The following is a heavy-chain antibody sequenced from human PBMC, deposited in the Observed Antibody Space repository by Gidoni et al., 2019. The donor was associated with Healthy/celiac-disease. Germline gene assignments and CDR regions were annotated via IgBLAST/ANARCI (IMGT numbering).Heavy chain of an antibody. CDR1: GFSLSTSGMR. D-gene: IGHD6-13*01. CDR2: IDWDDDK. V-gene: IGHV2-70*04. CDR3: ARSIAAAGTDWFDP. J-gene: IGHJ5*02. Sequence: QVTLKESGPALVKPTQTLTLTCTFSGFSLSTSGMRVSWIRQPPGKALEWLARIDWDDDKFYSTSLKTRLTISKDTSKNQVVLTMTNMDPVDTATYYCARSIAAAGTDWFDPWGQGTLVTVSS.